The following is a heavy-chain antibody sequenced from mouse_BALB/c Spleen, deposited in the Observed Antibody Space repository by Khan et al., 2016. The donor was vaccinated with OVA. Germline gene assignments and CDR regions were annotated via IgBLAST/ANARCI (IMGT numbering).Heavy chain of an antibody. CDR1: GYTFTNYN. CDR2: INPNNGCT. J-gene: IGHJ3*01. CDR3: AGGGRYYGGSSWLAY. D-gene: IGHD1-1*01. V-gene: IGHV1-18*01. Sequence: VRLQQSGPEVVKPGASVKIPCKASGYTFTNYNMDWVKQSHGQGLEWIGDINPNNGCTNYNQKFKGKATLTVDKSSSTAYMQLRSLTSEDTAVYDCAGGGRYYGGSSWLAYWGQGTLVTVSA.